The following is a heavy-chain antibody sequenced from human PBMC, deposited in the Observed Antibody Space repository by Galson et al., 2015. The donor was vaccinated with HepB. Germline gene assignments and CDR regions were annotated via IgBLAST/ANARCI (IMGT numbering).Heavy chain of an antibody. CDR2: FDPEDGET. D-gene: IGHD6-19*01. Sequence: SVKVSCKVSGYTLTELSMHWVRQAPGKGLEWMGGFDPEDGETIYAQKFQGRVTMTEDTSTDTASMELSSLRSEDTAVYYCATGGGRDSSGWPLPFDYWGQRTLVTFSS. CDR1: GYTLTELS. J-gene: IGHJ4*02. CDR3: ATGGGRDSSGWPLPFDY. V-gene: IGHV1-24*01.